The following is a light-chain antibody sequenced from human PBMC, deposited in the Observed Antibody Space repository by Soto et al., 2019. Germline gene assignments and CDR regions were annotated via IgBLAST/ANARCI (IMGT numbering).Light chain of an antibody. J-gene: IGKJ1*01. CDR3: QQYGSSRT. CDR2: GAS. V-gene: IGKV3-20*01. Sequence: ILLTQSPGTLSLSPGERATLSCRASQSVSSNYLAWYQQKPGQAPRLLIYGASSRATGIPDRFSGSGSGTDFTLTINRLEPEDVAVYFCQQYGSSRTFGQGTKVDIK. CDR1: QSVSSNY.